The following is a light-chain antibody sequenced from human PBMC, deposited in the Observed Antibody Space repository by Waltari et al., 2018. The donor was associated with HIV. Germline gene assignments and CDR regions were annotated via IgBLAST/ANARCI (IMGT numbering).Light chain of an antibody. CDR3: QQLQITPFT. Sequence: RVTITCRASQDIGDSLAWYQLKPGRPPRLLVYLASTLQTGVPSRFSGYGSGPYFSLTISALQPEDFATYYCQQLQITPFTFGPGTTVDV. J-gene: IGKJ3*01. CDR1: QDIGDS. CDR2: LAS. V-gene: IGKV1-9*01.